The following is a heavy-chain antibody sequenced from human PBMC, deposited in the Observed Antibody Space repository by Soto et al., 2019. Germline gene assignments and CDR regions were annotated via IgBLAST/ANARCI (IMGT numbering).Heavy chain of an antibody. CDR1: GSTLSSHW. J-gene: IGHJ4*02. CDR2: INQDGFGK. CDR3: AKDHGSGSYPY. Sequence: EAQLVESGGGLVQPGGSLRLSCVISGSTLSSHWMTWVRQAPGKGLEWVASINQDGFGKHYLDSVKGRFTISRDTAKSSLYLQMDSLRVEDTAVYYCAKDHGSGSYPYWGQGTLVTVS. D-gene: IGHD1-26*01. V-gene: IGHV3-7*05.